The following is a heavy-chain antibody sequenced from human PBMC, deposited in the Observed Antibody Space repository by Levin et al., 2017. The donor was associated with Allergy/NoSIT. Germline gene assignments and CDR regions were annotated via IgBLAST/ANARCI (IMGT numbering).Heavy chain of an antibody. CDR1: GFTFDDYT. J-gene: IGHJ4*02. D-gene: IGHD5-12*01. CDR2: ISWDGSNI. CDR3: AKDKGGYDGLDH. Sequence: GGSLRLSCAASGFTFDDYTMHWVRQAPGKGLEWVSLISWDGSNIYYADSVKGRFTISRDNSKDSLYLQMNSLRTEDTALYYCAKDKGGYDGLDHWGQGTLVAVSS. V-gene: IGHV3-43*01.